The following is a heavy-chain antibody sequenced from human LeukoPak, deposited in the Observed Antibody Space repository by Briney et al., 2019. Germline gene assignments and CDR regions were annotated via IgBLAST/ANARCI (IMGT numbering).Heavy chain of an antibody. CDR3: ARRAVRGVIIYDY. CDR2: IYDSGST. D-gene: IGHD3-10*01. V-gene: IGHV4-39*07. CDR1: GGSIRSSYYY. J-gene: IGHJ4*02. Sequence: SETLSLTCTVSGGSIRSSYYYWGWIRQPPGKGLEWIGSIYDSGSTYYNPSLKSRVTISVDTSKNQFSLKLSSVTAADTAVYYCARRAVRGVIIYDYWGQGTLVTVSS.